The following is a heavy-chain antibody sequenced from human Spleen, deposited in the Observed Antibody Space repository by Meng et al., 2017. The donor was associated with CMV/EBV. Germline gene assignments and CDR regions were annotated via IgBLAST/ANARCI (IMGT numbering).Heavy chain of an antibody. Sequence: SCSATRGSINWYGHDWFQQGHGRGLENMGGIITINDKPKYAKKFKGRVTITAKKSTRTAYMELRSMGSEDTAVFCCARGSIYNAFDIWGQGTMVTVSS. CDR1: RGSINWYG. CDR3: ARGSIYNAFDI. CDR2: IITINDKP. J-gene: IGHJ3*02. V-gene: IGHV1-69*06. D-gene: IGHD1-26*01.